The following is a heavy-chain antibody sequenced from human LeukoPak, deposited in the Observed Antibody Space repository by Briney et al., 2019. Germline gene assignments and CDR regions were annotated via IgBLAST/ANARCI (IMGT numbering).Heavy chain of an antibody. CDR3: AKDLVVVVTATLDY. V-gene: IGHV3-53*01. D-gene: IGHD2-21*02. CDR2: IYSGGST. J-gene: IGHJ4*02. CDR1: GFTVSSNY. Sequence: GGSLRLSCAASGFTVSSNYMTWVRQAPGKGLEWVSVIYSGGSTYYADSVKGRFTISRDNSKNTLYLQMNSLRAEDTAVYYCAKDLVVVVTATLDYWGQGTLVTVSS.